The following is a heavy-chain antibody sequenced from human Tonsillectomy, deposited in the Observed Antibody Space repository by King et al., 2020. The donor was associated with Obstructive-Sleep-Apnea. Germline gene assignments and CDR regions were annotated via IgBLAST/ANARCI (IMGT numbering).Heavy chain of an antibody. J-gene: IGHJ4*02. Sequence: VQLVESGGGLVQPGGSLRLSCAASGFTFSSYSMNWVRQAPGKGLEWVSYISSSSSTIYYADSVKGRFTISRDNAKNSLYLQMNSLRAEDTAVYYCARGGEDGDYYFDYWGQGTLVTVSS. CDR3: ARGGEDGDYYFDY. V-gene: IGHV3-48*04. CDR1: GFTFSSYS. D-gene: IGHD4-17*01. CDR2: ISSSSSTI.